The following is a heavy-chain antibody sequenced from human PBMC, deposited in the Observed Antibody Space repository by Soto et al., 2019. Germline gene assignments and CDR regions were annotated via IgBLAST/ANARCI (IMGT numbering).Heavy chain of an antibody. J-gene: IGHJ4*02. CDR3: EKYRFRYSSSYSLRGSSLGY. Sequence: PGGSLRLSCASSGFTFDDYAMHWARQATGKGLEWVSGITWNSGSIDYADSVKGRFTISRDNAEDSLYLQMHSLRAEDTALYYCEKYRFRYSSSYSLRGSSLGYWGQGTLVTVSS. CDR1: GFTFDDYA. V-gene: IGHV3-9*01. CDR2: ITWNSGSI. D-gene: IGHD6-6*01.